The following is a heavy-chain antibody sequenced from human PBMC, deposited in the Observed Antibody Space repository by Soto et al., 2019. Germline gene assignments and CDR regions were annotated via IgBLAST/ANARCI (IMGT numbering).Heavy chain of an antibody. Sequence: EVQLVESGGGLVQPGGSLRLSCAASGFTFSNYWMHWVRQAPGKGLVWVSRINSDGRSTSYADSVKGRFTISRDNVKNALYLQMNSLRADDTAVYYCARETWGRSVIYWGQGTLVTVSS. J-gene: IGHJ4*02. CDR3: ARETWGRSVIY. CDR1: GFTFSNYW. V-gene: IGHV3-74*01. CDR2: INSDGRST. D-gene: IGHD3-16*01.